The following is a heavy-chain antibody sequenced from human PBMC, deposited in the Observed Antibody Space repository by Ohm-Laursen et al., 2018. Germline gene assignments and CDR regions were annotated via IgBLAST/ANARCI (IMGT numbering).Heavy chain of an antibody. D-gene: IGHD6-6*01. CDR1: GFTFSSYA. Sequence: SLRLSCTASGFTFSSYAMSRVRQAPGKGLEWVSAISASGGSTYYADSVKGRFTISRDNAKNSLYLQMNSLIAEDTAVYYCARGESRYSSSSYFDYWGQGTLVTVSS. CDR3: ARGESRYSSSSYFDY. V-gene: IGHV3-23*01. J-gene: IGHJ4*02. CDR2: ISASGGST.